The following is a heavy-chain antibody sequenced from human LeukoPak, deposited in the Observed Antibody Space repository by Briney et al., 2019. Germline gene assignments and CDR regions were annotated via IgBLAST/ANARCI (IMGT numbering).Heavy chain of an antibody. CDR1: GFTFSSYS. D-gene: IGHD2-2*01. Sequence: GGSLRLSCAASGFTFSSYSMNWVRQAPGKGLEWVSSISSSSSYIYYADSVKGRFTISRDNAKNSLYLQMNSLRAEDTAVYYCARAVGDCSSTSCYGNWLDPWGQGTLVTVSS. J-gene: IGHJ5*02. V-gene: IGHV3-21*01. CDR3: ARAVGDCSSTSCYGNWLDP. CDR2: ISSSSSYI.